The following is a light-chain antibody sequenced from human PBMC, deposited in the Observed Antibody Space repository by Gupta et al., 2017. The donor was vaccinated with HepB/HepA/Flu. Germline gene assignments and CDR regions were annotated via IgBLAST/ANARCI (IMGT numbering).Light chain of an antibody. CDR3: QSYDSSLSGYVV. Sequence: QSVLTQPPSVSGAPGQRVTISCTGSSSNIGAPYDVHWYQQRPGTAPKLLIYDNNNRPSGVPNRFSGSKSGNSASLAITGLQAEDEADYYCQSYDSSLSGYVVFGGGTKLTVL. CDR1: SSNIGAPYD. CDR2: DNN. J-gene: IGLJ2*01. V-gene: IGLV1-40*01.